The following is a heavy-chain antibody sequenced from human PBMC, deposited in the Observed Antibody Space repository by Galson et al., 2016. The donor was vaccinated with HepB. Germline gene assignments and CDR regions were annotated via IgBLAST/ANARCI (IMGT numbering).Heavy chain of an antibody. Sequence: PALVTPTQTLTLTCTFSGFSLSSSGMCVSWIRQPPGGALEWLARIHWDDSKYYSTSLKTRLTISKDTSKNQVVLTMTNMDPVDTATYFFTRTFWGYYFDYWGQGTMVPVSS. D-gene: IGHD7-27*01. J-gene: IGHJ4*02. V-gene: IGHV2-70*11. CDR3: TRTFWGYYFDY. CDR1: GFSLSSSGMC. CDR2: IHWDDSK.